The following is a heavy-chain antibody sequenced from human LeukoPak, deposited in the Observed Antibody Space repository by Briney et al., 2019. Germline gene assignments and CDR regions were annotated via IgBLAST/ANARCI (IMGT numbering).Heavy chain of an antibody. CDR1: GFTLSDYS. Sequence: GGSLRLFCAASGFTLSDYSMNWVRQAPGKGLEWLSYIGIDSGNTNYADSVKGRFTISGDKAKNSLYLQMNSLRVEDTAVYYCARDNKYAFDNWGQGTLVTVSS. CDR2: IGIDSGNT. CDR3: ARDNKYAFDN. J-gene: IGHJ4*02. V-gene: IGHV3-48*01. D-gene: IGHD1/OR15-1a*01.